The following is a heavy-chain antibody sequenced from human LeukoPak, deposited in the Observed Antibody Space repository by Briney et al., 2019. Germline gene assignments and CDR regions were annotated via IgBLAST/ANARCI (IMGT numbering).Heavy chain of an antibody. D-gene: IGHD1-1*01. CDR2: IGGSVGST. CDR3: AKDLWKPDY. Sequence: GGSLRLSCAASGFTFSSYAMSWVRRAPGKGLEWVSGIGGSVGSTYYADSVKGRFTISRDNSKNTLYLQMNSLRAEDTAVYYCAKDLWKPDYWGQGTLVTVSS. J-gene: IGHJ4*02. V-gene: IGHV3-23*01. CDR1: GFTFSSYA.